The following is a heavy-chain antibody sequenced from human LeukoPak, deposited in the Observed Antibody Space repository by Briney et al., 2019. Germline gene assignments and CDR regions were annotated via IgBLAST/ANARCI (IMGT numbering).Heavy chain of an antibody. CDR3: ARERYSSSWYRDSFDY. CDR2: TYYRSKWYN. V-gene: IGHV6-1*01. J-gene: IGHJ4*02. D-gene: IGHD6-13*01. Sequence: SQTLSLTCAISGDSVSSNSAAWNWIRQSPSRGLEWLGRTYYRSKWYNDYAVSVKSRITINPDTSKNQLSLQLNSVTPEDTAVYYCARERYSSSWYRDSFDYWGQGTLVTVSS. CDR1: GDSVSSNSAA.